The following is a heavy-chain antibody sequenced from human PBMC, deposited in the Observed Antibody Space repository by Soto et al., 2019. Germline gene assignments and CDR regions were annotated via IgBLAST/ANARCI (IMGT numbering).Heavy chain of an antibody. CDR2: IYWNDDK. CDR3: AHSFDVWSGYYPGFDY. J-gene: IGHJ4*02. Sequence: QITLKESGPTLVKPTQTLTLTCSFSGFSLTTSGMTVGWIRQPPGKALEWLALIYWNDDKRYSPFLKSRLTITKDTSKNQVVLIMTNTDPVDTATYYCAHSFDVWSGYYPGFDYWGPGILVTVSS. D-gene: IGHD3-3*01. CDR1: GFSLTTSGMT. V-gene: IGHV2-5*01.